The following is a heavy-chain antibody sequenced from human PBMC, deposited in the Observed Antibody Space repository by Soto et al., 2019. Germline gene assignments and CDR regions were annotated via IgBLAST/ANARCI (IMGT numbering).Heavy chain of an antibody. CDR2: FYYSGST. D-gene: IGHD3-3*01. V-gene: IGHV4-59*01. CDR3: AKDDFWSGFYAFEL. CDR1: GDSIRSYY. Sequence: SETLSLTCSVSGDSIRSYYWNWIRQTPDKGLGWIGYFYYSGSTNYNPSLNGRVTMSAXXXXXXVXLXLXXXPAAXTAIYYCAKDDFWSGFYAFELWGQGLLVT. J-gene: IGHJ4*02.